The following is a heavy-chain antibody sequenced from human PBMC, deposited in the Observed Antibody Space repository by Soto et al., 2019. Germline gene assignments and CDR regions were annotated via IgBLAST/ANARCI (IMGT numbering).Heavy chain of an antibody. CDR3: AHRRPYSNSPEYFFDY. CDR1: GFSLSTSGVA. J-gene: IGHJ4*02. CDR2: IYWDDDK. Sequence: QITLKESGPPLEKPTQTLTLTCTFSGFSLSTSGVAVGWIRQPPGKALEWLALIYWDDDKHYSPSLKSRLTITKDPSKNQVVLTMTTMDPLDTATYYCAHRRPYSNSPEYFFDYWGQGTLVTVSS. D-gene: IGHD6-6*01. V-gene: IGHV2-5*02.